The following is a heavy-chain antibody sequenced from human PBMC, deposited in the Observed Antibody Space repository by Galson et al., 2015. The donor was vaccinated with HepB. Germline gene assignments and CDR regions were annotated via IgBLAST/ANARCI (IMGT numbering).Heavy chain of an antibody. CDR3: ARAAAPAGTGYGLDV. D-gene: IGHD6-13*01. Sequence: SVKVSCKASGYTFTNYHVGWVRQATGQGLEWMGWMNPNSGNTGYAQKFQGRVTMTRTGSESTAYMELSSLRSEDTAVYFCARAAAPAGTGYGLDVWGQRTTVTV. CDR1: GYTFTNYH. CDR2: MNPNSGNT. J-gene: IGHJ6*02. V-gene: IGHV1-8*01.